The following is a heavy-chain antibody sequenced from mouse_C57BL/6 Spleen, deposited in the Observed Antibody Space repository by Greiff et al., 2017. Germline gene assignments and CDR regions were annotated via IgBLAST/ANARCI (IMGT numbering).Heavy chain of an antibody. Sequence: VQLQQSGAELVKPGASVKISCKASGYAFSSYWMNWVKQRPGKGLEWIGQIYPGDGDTNYNGKFKGKATLTADKSSSTAYMQLSSLTSEDSAVYFCARSGDWDGWFAYWGQGTLVTVSA. CDR3: ARSGDWDGWFAY. CDR1: GYAFSSYW. V-gene: IGHV1-80*01. J-gene: IGHJ3*01. CDR2: IYPGDGDT. D-gene: IGHD4-1*01.